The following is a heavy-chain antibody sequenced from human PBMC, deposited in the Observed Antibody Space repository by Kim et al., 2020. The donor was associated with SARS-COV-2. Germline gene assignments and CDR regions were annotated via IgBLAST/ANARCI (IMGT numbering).Heavy chain of an antibody. CDR3: ARRQFTIGWYYFDY. V-gene: IGHV3-74*01. J-gene: IGHJ4*02. Sequence: YGDTVKGRLTISGDNAKNTLYLQMNSLRAEDKAVYYCARRQFTIGWYYFDYWGQGTLVTVSS. D-gene: IGHD6-19*01.